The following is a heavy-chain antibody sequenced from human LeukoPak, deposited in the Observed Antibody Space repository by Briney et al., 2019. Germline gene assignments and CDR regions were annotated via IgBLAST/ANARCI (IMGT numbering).Heavy chain of an antibody. Sequence: GASVKVSCKASGYTFTIYAMHWVRQAPGQRLEWMGWINAGNGNTKYSQKFQGRVTITRDTSASTAYMELSSLRSEDTAVYYCARNRYITGAFDIWGQGTMVTVSS. CDR1: GYTFTIYA. D-gene: IGHD1-14*01. V-gene: IGHV1-3*01. CDR2: INAGNGNT. CDR3: ARNRYITGAFDI. J-gene: IGHJ3*02.